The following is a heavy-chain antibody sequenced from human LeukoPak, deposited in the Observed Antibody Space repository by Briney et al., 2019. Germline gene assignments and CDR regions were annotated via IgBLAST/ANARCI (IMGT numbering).Heavy chain of an antibody. CDR3: ARDAAAAGLYYFDY. J-gene: IGHJ4*02. V-gene: IGHV4-39*07. CDR2: IYYSGST. CDR1: GGSISSSSYY. D-gene: IGHD6-13*01. Sequence: PSETLSLTCTVSGGSISSSSYYWGWIRQPPGKGLEWIGSIYYSGSTYYNPSLKSRVTISVDTSKNQFSLKLSSVTAADTAVYYCARDAAAAGLYYFDYWGRGTLVTVSS.